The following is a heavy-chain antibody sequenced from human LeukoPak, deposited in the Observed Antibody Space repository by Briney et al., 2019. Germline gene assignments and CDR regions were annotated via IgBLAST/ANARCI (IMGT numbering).Heavy chain of an antibody. D-gene: IGHD2-15*01. CDR1: GFMFSNHS. Sequence: GGSLRLSWAVSGFMFSNHSMSWVRQAPGKGLEWVSGISTRGGGIYYADYVKGRFTISRDNSKNTLYLQMKSLRAEATAVYYCARYARGGPWYLDYWGQGTLVSVSS. J-gene: IGHJ4*02. CDR3: ARYARGGPWYLDY. V-gene: IGHV3-23*01. CDR2: ISTRGGGI.